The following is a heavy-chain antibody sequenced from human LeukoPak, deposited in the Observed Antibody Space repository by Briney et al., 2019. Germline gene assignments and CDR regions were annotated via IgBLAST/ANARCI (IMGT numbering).Heavy chain of an antibody. D-gene: IGHD5-12*01. CDR1: GFTLSSYW. Sequence: GGSLRLSCATSGFTLSSYWMHWVRQVPGKGLEWLSRINNDGVSTSYADSVKGRFTISRDNAKNTLYLRMNSLRAEDTAIYYCARKPLSGGYGGTIDYWGQGTLATVSS. V-gene: IGHV3-74*01. CDR2: INNDGVST. J-gene: IGHJ4*02. CDR3: ARKPLSGGYGGTIDY.